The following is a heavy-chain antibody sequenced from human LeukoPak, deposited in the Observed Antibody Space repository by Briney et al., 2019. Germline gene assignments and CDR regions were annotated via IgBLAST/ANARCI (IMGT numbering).Heavy chain of an antibody. D-gene: IGHD1-26*01. J-gene: IGHJ4*02. CDR2: IYYSGST. Sequence: PSETLSLTCTVSGGSISSSSYYWGWIRQPPGKGLEWIGSIYYSGSTYYNPSLKSRVTISVDTSKNQFSLKLSSVTAADTAVYYCARVARFVQWELASYFDYWGQGTLVTVPS. V-gene: IGHV4-39*07. CDR3: ARVARFVQWELASYFDY. CDR1: GGSISSSSYY.